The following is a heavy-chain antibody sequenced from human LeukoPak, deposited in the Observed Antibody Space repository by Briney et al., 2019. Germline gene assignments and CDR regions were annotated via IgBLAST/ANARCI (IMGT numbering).Heavy chain of an antibody. V-gene: IGHV3-30-3*01. D-gene: IGHD6-13*01. Sequence: GGSLGLSCAASGFTFSSYAMHWVRQAPGKGLEWVAVISYDGSNKYYADSVKGRFTISRDNSKNTLYLQMNSLRAEDTAVYYCARGGGIAAAGISGFDYWGQGTLVTVSS. J-gene: IGHJ4*02. CDR3: ARGGGIAAAGISGFDY. CDR2: ISYDGSNK. CDR1: GFTFSSYA.